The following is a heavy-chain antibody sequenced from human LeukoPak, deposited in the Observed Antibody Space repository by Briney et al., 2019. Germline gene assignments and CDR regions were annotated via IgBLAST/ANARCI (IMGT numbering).Heavy chain of an antibody. V-gene: IGHV1-69*04. CDR3: ARASGYAEVEY. Sequence: ASVKVSCKASGGTFSSYAISWVRQAPGQGLEWMGRIIPILGIANYAQKFQGRVTITADKSTSTAYMELSSLRSEDTAVYYCARASGYAEVEYWGQGTLVTVSS. CDR1: GGTFSSYA. D-gene: IGHD5-12*01. CDR2: IIPILGIA. J-gene: IGHJ4*02.